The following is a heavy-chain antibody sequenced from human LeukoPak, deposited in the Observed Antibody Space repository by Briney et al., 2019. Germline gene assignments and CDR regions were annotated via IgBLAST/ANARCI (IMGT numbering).Heavy chain of an antibody. Sequence: PGGSLRLSCAASGFTFSSYGMHWVRQAPGKGLEWVAFIRYDGSNKYYADSVKGRFTISRDNAKNSLYLQMNSLRAEDTAVYYCARSPAVARNWFDPWGQGTLVTVSS. D-gene: IGHD6-19*01. J-gene: IGHJ5*02. CDR1: GFTFSSYG. CDR2: IRYDGSNK. CDR3: ARSPAVARNWFDP. V-gene: IGHV3-30*02.